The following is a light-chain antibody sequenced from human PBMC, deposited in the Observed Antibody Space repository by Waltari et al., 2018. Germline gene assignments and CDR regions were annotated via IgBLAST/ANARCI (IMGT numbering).Light chain of an antibody. CDR2: GAS. V-gene: IGKV3-15*01. CDR3: QQYSNWPPIT. Sequence: ETVMTQSPATLSVSPGERATLSCRASQSVSTNLAWYQQNPGQAPRLLIYGASTRATGIPARFSGTGSGTEFTLTIDSLQSEDFAVYYGQQYSNWPPITFGQGTRLEIK. CDR1: QSVSTN. J-gene: IGKJ5*01.